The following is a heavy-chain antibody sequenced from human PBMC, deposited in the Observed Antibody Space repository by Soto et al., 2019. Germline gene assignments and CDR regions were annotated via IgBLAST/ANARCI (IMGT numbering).Heavy chain of an antibody. V-gene: IGHV3-30*18. J-gene: IGHJ4*02. CDR3: AKGADYGDTYYFDY. D-gene: IGHD4-17*01. Sequence: QVQLVESGGGVVQPGRSLRLSCAASGFTFSSYGMLWVRQAPGKGLEWVAVISYDGSNKYYADSVKGRFTISRDNSKNTLYLQMNSLRAEDTAVYYCAKGADYGDTYYFDYWGQGTLVTVSS. CDR2: ISYDGSNK. CDR1: GFTFSSYG.